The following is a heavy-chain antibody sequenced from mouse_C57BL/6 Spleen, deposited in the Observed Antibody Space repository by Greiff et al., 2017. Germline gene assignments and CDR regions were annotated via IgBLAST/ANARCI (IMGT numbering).Heavy chain of an antibody. CDR3: AREEIRGLLSYFDY. CDR1: GYTFTSYW. Sequence: VQLQQSGAELVRPGSSVKLSCKASGYTFTSYWMHWVKQRPIQGLEWIGNIDPSDSETHYNQKFKDKATLTVDKSSSTAYMQLSSLTSEDSAVYYCAREEIRGLLSYFDYWGQGTTLTVSS. D-gene: IGHD1-1*01. J-gene: IGHJ2*01. CDR2: IDPSDSET. V-gene: IGHV1-52*01.